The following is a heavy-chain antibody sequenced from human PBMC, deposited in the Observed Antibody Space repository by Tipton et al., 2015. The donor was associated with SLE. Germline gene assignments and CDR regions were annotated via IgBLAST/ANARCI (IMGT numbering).Heavy chain of an antibody. D-gene: IGHD6-19*01. CDR1: GGSISSGSYY. J-gene: IGHJ3*02. CDR3: ARSGYSSGWYRGRFDI. CDR2: IYTSGST. Sequence: TLSLTCTVSGGSISSGSYYWSWIRQPAGKGLEWIGRIYTSGSTNYNPSLKSGVTISVDTSKNQFFLRLRSVTAADTAVYYCARSGYSSGWYRGRFDIWGQGTMVTVSS. V-gene: IGHV4-61*02.